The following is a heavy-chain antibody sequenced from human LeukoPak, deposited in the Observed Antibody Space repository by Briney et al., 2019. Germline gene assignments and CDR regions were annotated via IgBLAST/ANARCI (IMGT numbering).Heavy chain of an antibody. J-gene: IGHJ3*01. CDR2: ISSSGSNI. V-gene: IGHV3-48*01. CDR3: AKDPYYYDNSAYDAFDL. CDR1: GFTFSADS. D-gene: IGHD3-22*01. Sequence: GGSQRLSCAASGFTFSADSMNWVRQAPGKGLEWVSYISSSGSNIDYADSVKGRFTISRDNAKNSLYLQMNSLRAEDTAVYYCAKDPYYYDNSAYDAFDLWGQGTMVTVSS.